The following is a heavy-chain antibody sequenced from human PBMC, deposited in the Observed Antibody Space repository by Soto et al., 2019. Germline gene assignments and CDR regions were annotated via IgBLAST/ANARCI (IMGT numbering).Heavy chain of an antibody. CDR2: INAGNGNT. J-gene: IGHJ4*02. V-gene: IGHV1-3*01. CDR1: GYPITHYA. CDR3: AGVYCSGGSCYGIDY. D-gene: IGHD2-15*01. Sequence: GASVKVSCKASGYPITHYAMHWVRQAPGQRLEWMGWINAGNGNTKYSQKLQGRVTMTRDTSTSTVYMELSSLRSEDTAVYYCAGVYCSGGSCYGIDYWGQGTLVTVS.